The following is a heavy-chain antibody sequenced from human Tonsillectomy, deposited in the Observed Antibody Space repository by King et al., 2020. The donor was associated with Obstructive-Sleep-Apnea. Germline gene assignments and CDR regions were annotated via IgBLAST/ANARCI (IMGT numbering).Heavy chain of an antibody. V-gene: IGHV1-69*01. D-gene: IGHD2-15*01. CDR3: ASGVAATTFDY. CDR1: GGSFSSYA. J-gene: IGHJ4*02. Sequence: QLVQSGAEVKKPGSSVTVSCKASGGSFSSYASSGVRQAPGHGLEWRGGIIAIFGTANYAQKGQRRVTMTADESTSTAYMELSSLRSEDTAVYYCASGVAATTFDYWGQGTLVTVSS. CDR2: IIAIFGTA.